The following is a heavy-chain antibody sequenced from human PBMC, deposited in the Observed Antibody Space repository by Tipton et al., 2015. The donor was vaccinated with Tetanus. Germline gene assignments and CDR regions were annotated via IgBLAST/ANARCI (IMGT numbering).Heavy chain of an antibody. V-gene: IGHV4-59*01. J-gene: IGHJ3*02. CDR3: ATYYYDSSGYYSYAFDI. D-gene: IGHD3-22*01. Sequence: TLSLTCTVSGGSISSYYWSWIRQPPGKGLEWIGYIYYSGSTNYNPSLKSRVTISVDTSKNQFSLKLSSVTAADTAVYYCATYYYDSSGYYSYAFDIWGQGTMVTVSS. CDR1: GGSISSYY. CDR2: IYYSGST.